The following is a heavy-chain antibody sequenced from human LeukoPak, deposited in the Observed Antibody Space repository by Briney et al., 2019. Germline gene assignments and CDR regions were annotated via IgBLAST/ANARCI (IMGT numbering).Heavy chain of an antibody. CDR2: IYYSGST. CDR3: ARSGRIAVAVFFDY. CDR1: GGSISSSSYY. V-gene: IGHV4-39*07. D-gene: IGHD6-19*01. J-gene: IGHJ4*02. Sequence: SETLSLTCTVSGGSISSSSYYWGWIRQPPGKGLEWIGSIYYSGSTYYNPSLKSRVTISVDTSKNQFSLKLSSVTAADTAVYYCARSGRIAVAVFFDYLGQGTLVTVSS.